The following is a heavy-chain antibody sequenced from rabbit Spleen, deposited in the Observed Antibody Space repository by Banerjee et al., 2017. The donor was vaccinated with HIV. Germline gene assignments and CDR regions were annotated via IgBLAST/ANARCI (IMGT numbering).Heavy chain of an antibody. Sequence: QLVESGGGLVQPEGSLTLTCKGSGLSLSDKDVMCWVRQAPGKGLEWIACINTVTGKSVYASWAKGRFTISRSTSLNTVDLKMTSLTAADTATYFCARNLENYAGSSYLDLWGQGTLVTVS. V-gene: IGHV1S43*01. CDR1: GLSLSDKDV. CDR3: ARNLENYAGSSYLDL. J-gene: IGHJ6*01. D-gene: IGHD8-1*01. CDR2: INTVTGKS.